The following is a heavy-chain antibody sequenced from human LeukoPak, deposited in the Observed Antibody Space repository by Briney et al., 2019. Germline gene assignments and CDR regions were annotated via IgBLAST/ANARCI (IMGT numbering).Heavy chain of an antibody. V-gene: IGHV5-51*01. D-gene: IGHD3-3*01. Sequence: GESLKIPCKGSGYSFTSYWIGWVRQMPGKGLEWMGIIYPGDSDTRYSPSFQGQVTISADKSISTAYLQWSSLKASDTAMYYCARQGPAIFGVVNAFDIWGQGTMVTVSS. CDR3: ARQGPAIFGVVNAFDI. CDR1: GYSFTSYW. CDR2: IYPGDSDT. J-gene: IGHJ3*02.